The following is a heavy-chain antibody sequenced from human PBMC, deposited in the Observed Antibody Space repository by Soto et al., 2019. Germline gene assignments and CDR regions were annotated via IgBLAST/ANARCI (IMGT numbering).Heavy chain of an antibody. Sequence: QVQLVQSGAEVKKPGASVKVSCKSSGYTFTSYDINWVRQATGQGLEWMGWMNPNSGNTGYAQKFQGRVTMTRNTSISTAYMELSSLRSEDTAVYYCARGLVVVPAGYYYMDVWGKGTTVTVSS. CDR3: ARGLVVVPAGYYYMDV. CDR1: GYTFTSYD. J-gene: IGHJ6*03. V-gene: IGHV1-8*01. D-gene: IGHD2-2*01. CDR2: MNPNSGNT.